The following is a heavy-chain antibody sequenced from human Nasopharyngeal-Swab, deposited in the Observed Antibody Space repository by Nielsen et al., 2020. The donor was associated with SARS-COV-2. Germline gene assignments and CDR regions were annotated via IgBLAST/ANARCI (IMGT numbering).Heavy chain of an antibody. CDR1: GFTFRNYN. V-gene: IGHV3-48*04. CDR2: ISTSSSTI. D-gene: IGHD3-10*01. Sequence: GGSLRLSCVASGFTFRNYNINWVRQAPGRGLEWVSYISTSSSTIHYADSVKGRFTISRDNAKDSLYLQMSSLRAEDTAFYYCARATDTSTYGLYYWGQGTLVIVSS. J-gene: IGHJ4*02. CDR3: ARATDTSTYGLYY.